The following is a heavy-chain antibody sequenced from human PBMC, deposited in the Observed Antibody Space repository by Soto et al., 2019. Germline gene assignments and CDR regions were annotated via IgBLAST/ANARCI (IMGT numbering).Heavy chain of an antibody. CDR3: ASGRGYSSGWYGFYYFDY. D-gene: IGHD6-19*01. CDR2: IYYSGST. CDR1: GGSISSYY. V-gene: IGHV4-59*01. Sequence: PSESLSLTCTVSGGSISSYYWSWIRQPPGKGLEWIGYIYYSGSTNYNPSLKSRVTISVDTSKNQFSLKLSSVTATDTAVYYCASGRGYSSGWYGFYYFDYWGQGTLVTVSS. J-gene: IGHJ4*02.